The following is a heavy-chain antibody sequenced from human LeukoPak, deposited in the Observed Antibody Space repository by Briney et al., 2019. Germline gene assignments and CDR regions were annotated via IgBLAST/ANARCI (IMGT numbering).Heavy chain of an antibody. V-gene: IGHV4-59*12. J-gene: IGHJ6*03. Sequence: PSETLSLTCTVSGGSISSYYWSWIRQPPGKGLEWIGYIYYSGSTNYNPSLKSRVTISVDTSKNQFSLKLSSVTAADTAVYYCARDLRRRVTAIGYGPNEYYYYMDVWGKGTTVTISS. CDR2: IYYSGST. CDR1: GGSISSYY. D-gene: IGHD4/OR15-4a*01. CDR3: ARDLRRRVTAIGYGPNEYYYYMDV.